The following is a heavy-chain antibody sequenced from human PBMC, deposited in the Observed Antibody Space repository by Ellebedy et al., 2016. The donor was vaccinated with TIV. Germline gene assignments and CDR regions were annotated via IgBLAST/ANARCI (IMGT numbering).Heavy chain of an antibody. Sequence: ASVKVSCXASGYTFTGYYMHWVRQAPGQGLEWMGWINPNSGGTNYAQKLQGRVTMTTDTSTSTAYMELRSLRSDDTAVYYCARYSGYGTEGQYFQHWGQGTLVTVSS. CDR2: INPNSGGT. V-gene: IGHV1-2*02. CDR3: ARYSGYGTEGQYFQH. J-gene: IGHJ1*01. D-gene: IGHD5-12*01. CDR1: GYTFTGYY.